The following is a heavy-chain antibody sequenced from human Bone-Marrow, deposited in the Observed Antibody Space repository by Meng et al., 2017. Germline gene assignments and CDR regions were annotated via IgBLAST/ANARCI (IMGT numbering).Heavy chain of an antibody. Sequence: QVQLQQWGSGLLKPSETLSLTCAVYGWSFRGYYWSWIRQPPGKGLEWIGEINHSGSTNYNPSLKSRVTISVDTSKNQFSLKLSSVTAADTAVYYCARGGYCSGGSCNWGQGTLVTVSS. CDR1: GWSFRGYY. CDR2: INHSGST. D-gene: IGHD2-15*01. V-gene: IGHV4-34*01. J-gene: IGHJ4*02. CDR3: ARGGYCSGGSCN.